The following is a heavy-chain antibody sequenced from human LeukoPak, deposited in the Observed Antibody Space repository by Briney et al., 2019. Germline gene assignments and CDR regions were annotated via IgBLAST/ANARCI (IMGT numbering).Heavy chain of an antibody. Sequence: GGSLRLSCAASGFTFSSYAMSWVRQAPGKGLEWVSAISGSGDSTYYADSVKGRFTISRDNSKNTLYLQMNSLRAEDTAVYYCAKDRDSSSWYQHYFDYWGQGTLVTVSS. CDR1: GFTFSSYA. D-gene: IGHD6-13*01. J-gene: IGHJ4*02. CDR3: AKDRDSSSWYQHYFDY. CDR2: ISGSGDST. V-gene: IGHV3-23*01.